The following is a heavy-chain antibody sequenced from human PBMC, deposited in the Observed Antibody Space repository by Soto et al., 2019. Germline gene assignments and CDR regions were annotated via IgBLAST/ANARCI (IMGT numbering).Heavy chain of an antibody. D-gene: IGHD5-12*01. CDR2: IGTSTSYI. CDR1: GFTFSTYT. Sequence: EVQLVESGGGLVKPGGSLRLSCVASGFTFSTYTMSWVRQAPGKGLEWLSSIGTSTSYIYYANSVKGRFTISRDNAKNSVFLQMDSLRAEDTAMYYCARAAFTYSTIIAFPHGGQGTLVNVTS. J-gene: IGHJ4*02. V-gene: IGHV3-21*02. CDR3: ARAAFTYSTIIAFPH.